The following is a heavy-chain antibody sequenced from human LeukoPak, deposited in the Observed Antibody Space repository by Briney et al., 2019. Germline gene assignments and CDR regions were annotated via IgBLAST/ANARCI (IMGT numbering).Heavy chain of an antibody. CDR3: ARRYCSGGSCYSDNWFDP. D-gene: IGHD2-15*01. Sequence: SETLSLICSVSGGSISSSDFYWGWIRQPPGKGLEWIGSVYYSGSTYSNPSLKSRITISVDTSKNQFSLKLSSVTAADTAVYYCARRYCSGGSCYSDNWFDPWGQGTLVTVSS. CDR1: GGSISSSDFY. V-gene: IGHV4-39*01. CDR2: VYYSGST. J-gene: IGHJ5*02.